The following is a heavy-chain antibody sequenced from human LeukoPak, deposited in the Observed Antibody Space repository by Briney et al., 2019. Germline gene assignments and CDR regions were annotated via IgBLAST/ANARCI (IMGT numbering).Heavy chain of an antibody. J-gene: IGHJ4*02. CDR2: INPSDGST. CDR3: ARAGYSSSSITLGY. D-gene: IGHD6-6*01. Sequence: ASVKVSCKASGYTFTNYYIHWVRQAPGQGLGWRGIINPSDGSTSYAQKFQGRVTVTRDTSTSTVYMELSSLRSEDTAVYYCARAGYSSSSITLGYWGQGTLVTVSS. V-gene: IGHV1-46*01. CDR1: GYTFTNYY.